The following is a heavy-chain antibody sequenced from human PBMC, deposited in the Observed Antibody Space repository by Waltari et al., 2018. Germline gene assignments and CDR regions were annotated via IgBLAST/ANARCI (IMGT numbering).Heavy chain of an antibody. V-gene: IGHV3-48*01. Sequence: EVQLVESGGGLVQPGGSLRLSCAASGFPFSSDSMNWVRQAPGKGLEWVSYISSSSNTIYYADSVQGRFTISRDNAKNSLYLQMNSLRAEDTAVYYCARDGSSNGWYEIDYWGQGTLVTVSS. D-gene: IGHD6-19*01. CDR3: ARDGSSNGWYEIDY. CDR1: GFPFSSDS. J-gene: IGHJ4*02. CDR2: ISSSSNTI.